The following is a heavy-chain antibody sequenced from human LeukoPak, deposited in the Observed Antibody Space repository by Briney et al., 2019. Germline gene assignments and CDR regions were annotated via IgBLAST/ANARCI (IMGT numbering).Heavy chain of an antibody. J-gene: IGHJ4*02. D-gene: IGHD5-24*01. CDR3: ARLPGWQQPFDY. Sequence: PSQTLSLTCTVSGGSISSGGYYWGWSRQPPGKGLGWIGSIYHSGSTYYNPSLKSRVTISVDTSKNQFSLKLSSVTAADTAVYYCARLPGWQQPFDYWGQGTLVTVSS. CDR2: IYHSGST. V-gene: IGHV4-39*07. CDR1: GGSISSGGYY.